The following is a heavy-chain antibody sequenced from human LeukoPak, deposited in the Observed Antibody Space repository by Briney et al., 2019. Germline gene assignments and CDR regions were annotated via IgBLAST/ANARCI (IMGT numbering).Heavy chain of an antibody. Sequence: GGSLRLSCAASGFTFSSYALSWVRQAPGKGLEWVSAISGSGGSTYYADSVKGRFTISRDNSKNTLYLQMNSLRAEDTAVYYCAKVRSSGWYYFDYWGQGTLVTVSS. J-gene: IGHJ4*02. D-gene: IGHD6-19*01. CDR3: AKVRSSGWYYFDY. V-gene: IGHV3-23*01. CDR2: ISGSGGST. CDR1: GFTFSSYA.